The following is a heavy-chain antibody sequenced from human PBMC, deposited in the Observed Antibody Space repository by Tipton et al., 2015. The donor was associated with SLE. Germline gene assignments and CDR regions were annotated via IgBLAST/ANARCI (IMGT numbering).Heavy chain of an antibody. CDR2: IIHSGVT. CDR3: ARQLRDEGAFDI. J-gene: IGHJ3*02. CDR1: GESFNGYF. Sequence: TLSLTCAVYGESFNGYFWTWIRQPPGKGLEWIAEIIHSGVTNYNPSLKSRVTISVDTSKNQFSLKLISVTAADTAVFFCARQLRDEGAFDIWGQGTTVTVSS. V-gene: IGHV4-34*12. D-gene: IGHD1-1*01.